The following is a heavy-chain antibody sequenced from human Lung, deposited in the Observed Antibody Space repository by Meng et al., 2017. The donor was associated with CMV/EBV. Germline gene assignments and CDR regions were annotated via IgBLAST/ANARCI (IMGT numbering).Heavy chain of an antibody. CDR2: IYSGGSA. CDR3: ARDQRGGSGFDY. V-gene: IGHV3-53*01. Sequence: GGSLRLSCAASGFTVNSKYMTWVRLAPGKGLQWVSLIYSGGSAYYADSVKGRFTISRDNSKNTLYLQMNSIRAEDTAIYYCARDQRGGSGFDYWGQGTLVTVSS. J-gene: IGHJ4*02. CDR1: GFTVNSKY. D-gene: IGHD6-19*01.